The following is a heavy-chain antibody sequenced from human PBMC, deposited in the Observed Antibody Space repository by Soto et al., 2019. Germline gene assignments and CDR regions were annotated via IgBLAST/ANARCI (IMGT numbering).Heavy chain of an antibody. CDR3: ARGYSSSWAYYFDY. CDR2: IIPIFGTA. V-gene: IGHV1-69*12. CDR1: GGTFSSYA. J-gene: IGHJ4*02. D-gene: IGHD6-13*01. Sequence: QVQLVQSGAEVKKPGSSVKVSCKASGGTFSSYAISWVRQAPGQGLEWMGGIIPIFGTANYAQKFQGRVTITADESTSTAYMELSSPRSEDTAVDYCARGYSSSWAYYFDYWGQGTLVTVSS.